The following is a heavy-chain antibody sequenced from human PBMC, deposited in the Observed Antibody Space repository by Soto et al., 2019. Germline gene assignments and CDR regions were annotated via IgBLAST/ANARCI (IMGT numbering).Heavy chain of an antibody. J-gene: IGHJ4*02. V-gene: IGHV3-21*01. D-gene: IGHD3-22*01. CDR3: ASHPRDNSDYWYYFDY. CDR2: ISSSSSYI. Sequence: EVQLVESGGGLVKPGGSLRLSCAASGFTFSSYSMNWVRQAPGKGLEWVSSISSSSSYIYYADSVKGRFTISRDNAKNSLYLQMNSLRAEDTAVYYCASHPRDNSDYWYYFDYWGQGTLVTVSS. CDR1: GFTFSSYS.